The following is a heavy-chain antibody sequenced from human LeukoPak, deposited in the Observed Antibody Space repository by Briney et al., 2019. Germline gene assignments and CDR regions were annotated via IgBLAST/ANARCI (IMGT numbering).Heavy chain of an antibody. D-gene: IGHD3-10*01. V-gene: IGHV4-61*02. CDR1: GVSISSGAYY. J-gene: IGHJ4*02. Sequence: PSETLSLTCTVSGVSISSGAYYWTWIRPPAGEGLEWIGRIYTSGSPNYNPSLKSLVTISVDTSKNQFSLKLSSVTAADTAVYFCATYYGSGIRAWGQGTLVTVSA. CDR2: IYTSGSP. CDR3: ATYYGSGIRA.